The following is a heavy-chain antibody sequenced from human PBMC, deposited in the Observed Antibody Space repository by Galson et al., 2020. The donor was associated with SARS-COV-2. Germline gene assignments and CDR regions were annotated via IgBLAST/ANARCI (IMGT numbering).Heavy chain of an antibody. D-gene: IGHD3-10*01. CDR3: ARKPPGGAVADAFYV. Sequence: KMSGPTLVKPTKTLTLTCHFSGFSLSNTGVGVGWIRQPPGQALEWLAPIYWDDDKSYTPSLKSRPTLTTDTSKNQVVLTMSNMDPVDKGTYYCARKPPGGAVADAFYVWGRGTMVTVSS. CDR1: GFSLSNTGVG. V-gene: IGHV2-5*02. J-gene: IGHJ3*01. CDR2: IYWDDDK.